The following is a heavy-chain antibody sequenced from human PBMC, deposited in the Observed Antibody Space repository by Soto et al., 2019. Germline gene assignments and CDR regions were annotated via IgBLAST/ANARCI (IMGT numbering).Heavy chain of an antibody. V-gene: IGHV1-8*01. Sequence: ASVKVSCKASGDTFISYDINWVRQAPGQGLEWMGWMNPNTGSTGYVQKFQGRLTMTSTTSISTAYMELNSLRSEDTAVYYCARGRRSSSSWFDPWGQGTLVTVSS. CDR1: GDTFISYD. D-gene: IGHD6-6*01. CDR3: ARGRRSSSSWFDP. CDR2: MNPNTGST. J-gene: IGHJ5*02.